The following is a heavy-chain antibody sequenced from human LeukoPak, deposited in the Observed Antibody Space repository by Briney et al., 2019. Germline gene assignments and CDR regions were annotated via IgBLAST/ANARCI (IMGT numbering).Heavy chain of an antibody. J-gene: IGHJ4*02. CDR1: GFSFSSYS. Sequence: PGGSLRLSCAASGFSFSSYSMNWVRQAPGKGLEWVSYISSSSSTIYYADSVKGRFTVSRGNAKNSLYLQMNSLRAEDTAVYYCARRDSSGWYYFDYWGQGTLVTVSS. V-gene: IGHV3-48*01. CDR3: ARRDSSGWYYFDY. D-gene: IGHD6-19*01. CDR2: ISSSSSTI.